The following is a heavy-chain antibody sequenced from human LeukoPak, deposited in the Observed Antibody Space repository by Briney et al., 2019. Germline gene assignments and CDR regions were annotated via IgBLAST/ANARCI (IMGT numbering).Heavy chain of an antibody. CDR1: RFTFSDYY. V-gene: IGHV3-11*04. Sequence: GGSLRLSCAASRFTFSDYYMSWIRQAPGKGLEWVSYISSSGSTIYYADSVKGRFTISRDNAKNSLYLQMNSLRAEDTAVYYCARDANGDYGYWFDPWGQGTLVTVSS. CDR2: ISSSGSTI. J-gene: IGHJ5*02. CDR3: ARDANGDYGYWFDP. D-gene: IGHD4-17*01.